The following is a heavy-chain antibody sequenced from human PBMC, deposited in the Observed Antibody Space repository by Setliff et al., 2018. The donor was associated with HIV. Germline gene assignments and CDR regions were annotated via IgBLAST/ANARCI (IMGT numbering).Heavy chain of an antibody. CDR3: ATLDPSGGNFLAY. J-gene: IGHJ4*02. V-gene: IGHV4-4*09. Sequence: PSETLSLTCTVSGDTDFYWSWIRQSPGKGLEWIGYIHASGKANYNPPLKSRVTISLDTSKMQFSLRLTSVTAADTAVYYCATLDPSGGNFLAYWGQGTLVTSPQ. D-gene: IGHD2-21*02. CDR1: GDTDFY. CDR2: IHASGKA.